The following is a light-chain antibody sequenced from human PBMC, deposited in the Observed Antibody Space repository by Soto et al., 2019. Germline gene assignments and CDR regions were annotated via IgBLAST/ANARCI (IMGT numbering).Light chain of an antibody. Sequence: QSVLTQPPSASGTTGQRVTISCSGSSSNIGSNSVSWYQQLPGTAPKLVMYTNVQRPSGVPDRFSGSKSGASASLAISGLQSEDEADYYCAAWDDSLDGLIFGGGTKVTVL. CDR1: SSNIGSNS. J-gene: IGLJ2*01. CDR3: AAWDDSLDGLI. CDR2: TNV. V-gene: IGLV1-44*01.